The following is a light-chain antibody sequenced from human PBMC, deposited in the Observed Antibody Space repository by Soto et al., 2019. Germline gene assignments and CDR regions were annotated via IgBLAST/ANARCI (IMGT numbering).Light chain of an antibody. CDR1: QSVNTW. J-gene: IGKJ2*01. CDR3: KQYTSFGYT. CDR2: DAS. Sequence: DIQMTQSPSTLAAAVGDRVTSTCRASQSVNTWLAWYQQSPGKAPKLLISDASSLESGVPSRFSGSGSGTEFTLTIGSLQPADFAAYYCKQYTSFGYTFGQGTQLEIK. V-gene: IGKV1-5*01.